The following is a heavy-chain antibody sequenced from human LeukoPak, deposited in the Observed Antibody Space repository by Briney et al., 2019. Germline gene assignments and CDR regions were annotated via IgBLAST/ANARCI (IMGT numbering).Heavy chain of an antibody. CDR2: IKSKTDGGTT. CDR1: GFTFSNAW. Sequence: GGSLRLSCAASGFTFSNAWMSWVRQAPGKGLEWVGRIKSKTDGGTTDYAAPVKGRFTISRDDSKNTLYLQMNSQKTEDTAVYYCTTGTTYYYDSSGYSTVRDYWGQGTLVTVSS. V-gene: IGHV3-15*01. CDR3: TTGTTYYYDSSGYSTVRDY. D-gene: IGHD3-22*01. J-gene: IGHJ4*02.